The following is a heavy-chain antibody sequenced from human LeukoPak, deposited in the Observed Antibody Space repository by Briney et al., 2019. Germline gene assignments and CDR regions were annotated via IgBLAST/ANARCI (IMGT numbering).Heavy chain of an antibody. CDR2: IYPGDSDA. Sequence: GESLKISCKGSGYSFSSYWIGWVRQMPGKGLEWMGIIYPGDSDARYSPSFQGQVTISADKSISTAYLRWSGLKASDTAMYYCAGLDIVAIPAAMSDAFDIWGQGTLVTVSS. J-gene: IGHJ3*02. D-gene: IGHD2-2*01. CDR1: GYSFSSYW. CDR3: AGLDIVAIPAAMSDAFDI. V-gene: IGHV5-51*01.